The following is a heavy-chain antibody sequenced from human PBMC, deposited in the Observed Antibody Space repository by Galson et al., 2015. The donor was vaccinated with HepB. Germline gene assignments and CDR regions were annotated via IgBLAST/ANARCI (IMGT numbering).Heavy chain of an antibody. Sequence: SCKASGYTFTSYYMHWVRQAPGQGLEWMGIINPSGGSTSYAQKFQGRVTMTRDTSTSTVYMELSSLRSEDTAVYYCARGGNSGSYPDAFDIWGQGTMVTVSS. V-gene: IGHV1-46*01. CDR1: GYTFTSYY. CDR3: ARGGNSGSYPDAFDI. J-gene: IGHJ3*02. D-gene: IGHD1-26*01. CDR2: INPSGGST.